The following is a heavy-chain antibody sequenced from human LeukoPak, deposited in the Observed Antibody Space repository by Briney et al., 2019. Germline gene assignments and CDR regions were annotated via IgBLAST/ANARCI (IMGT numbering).Heavy chain of an antibody. CDR1: GFSFSSYY. CDR2: INTDGRNT. J-gene: IGHJ4*02. D-gene: IGHD1-20*01. Sequence: GGSLRLSCAASGFSFSSYYMYWVRQAPEKGLVWVSRINTDGRNTGYADSVKGRFTVSRDHAKNTLYLQMNSLRAEDTAVYYCVAYNWNYPDYGGLGTLVTVSS. CDR3: VAYNWNYPDY. V-gene: IGHV3-74*01.